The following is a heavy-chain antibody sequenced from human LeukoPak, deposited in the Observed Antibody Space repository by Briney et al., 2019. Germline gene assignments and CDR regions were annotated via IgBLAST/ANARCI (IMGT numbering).Heavy chain of an antibody. CDR2: FRYSGRT. D-gene: IGHD4-23*01. V-gene: IGHV4-39*01. CDR3: ARRNYGDNSAAFDI. Sequence: PSEILSLTCTVSGGSISSSSCYWGWNRQPPGKGLEWIGSFRYSGRTYYSPSLKSRASISVDTSKSQFSLKLSSVTAADTAVYFCARRNYGDNSAAFDIWGQGTLVTVSS. J-gene: IGHJ3*02. CDR1: GGSISSSSCY.